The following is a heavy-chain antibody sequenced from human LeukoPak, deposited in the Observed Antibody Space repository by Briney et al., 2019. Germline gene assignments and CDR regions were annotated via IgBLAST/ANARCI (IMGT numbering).Heavy chain of an antibody. CDR1: GYTFTGYC. V-gene: IGHV1-2*02. D-gene: IGHD6-19*01. CDR2: INPNSGDT. J-gene: IGHJ3*02. CDR3: ARPRIAVAGTFSANHAFDI. Sequence: GASVKVSCKASGYTFTGYCMHWVRQAPGQGLEWMGWINPNSGDTNYAQNFQGRVTMTRDTSISTAYMELSRLRSDDTAVYYCARPRIAVAGTFSANHAFDIWGQGTMVTVSS.